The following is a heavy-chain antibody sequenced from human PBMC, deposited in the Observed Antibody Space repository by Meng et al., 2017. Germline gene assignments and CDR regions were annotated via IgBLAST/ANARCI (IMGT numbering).Heavy chain of an antibody. Sequence: QGRLVQSGAEVKKPGASVKVSCKPSGYLFTSYDINWIRQAPGQGLEWMGWVNPINGKTGYAQKFQGRLTMTRDTSIRTAYMELSSLKSEDTAIYYCARGGDYSSWDYWGQGTLVTVSS. D-gene: IGHD4-11*01. J-gene: IGHJ4*02. CDR3: ARGGDYSSWDY. V-gene: IGHV1-8*01. CDR2: VNPINGKT. CDR1: GYLFTSYD.